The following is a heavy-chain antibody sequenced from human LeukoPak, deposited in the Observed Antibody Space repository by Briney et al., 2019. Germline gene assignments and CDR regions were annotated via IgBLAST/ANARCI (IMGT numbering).Heavy chain of an antibody. D-gene: IGHD2-2*01. Sequence: SETLSLTCTVSGGSISSYYWSWILQPAGKGLEWIGRIYTSGSTNYNPSLKSRVTISVDTSKNQFSLKLSSVTAADTAVYYCARDKGYCSSTSCRNDAFDIWGQGTMVTVSS. CDR3: ARDKGYCSSTSCRNDAFDI. CDR1: GGSISSYY. CDR2: IYTSGST. V-gene: IGHV4-4*07. J-gene: IGHJ3*02.